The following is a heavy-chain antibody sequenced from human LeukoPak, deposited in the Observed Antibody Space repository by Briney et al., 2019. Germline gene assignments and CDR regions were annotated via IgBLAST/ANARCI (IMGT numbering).Heavy chain of an antibody. CDR3: ARVPPAYYYDSSGYSRGVRFDP. CDR1: GGSISSSNW. Sequence: SETLSLTCAVSGGSISSSNWWSWVRQPPGKGLEWIGEIYHSGSTNYNPSLKSRVTISVDKSKNQFSLKLSSVTAADTAVYYCARVPPAYYYDSSGYSRGVRFDPWGQGTLVTVSS. J-gene: IGHJ5*02. CDR2: IYHSGST. D-gene: IGHD3-22*01. V-gene: IGHV4-4*02.